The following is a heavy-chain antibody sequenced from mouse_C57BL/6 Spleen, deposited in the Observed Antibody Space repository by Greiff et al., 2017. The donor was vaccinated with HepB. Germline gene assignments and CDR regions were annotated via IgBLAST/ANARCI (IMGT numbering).Heavy chain of an antibody. CDR1: GYAFTNYL. J-gene: IGHJ4*01. D-gene: IGHD2-12*01. CDR2: INPGSGGT. Sequence: LQESGAELVRPGTSVKVSCKASGYAFTNYLIEWVKQRPGQGLEWIGVINPGSGGTNYNEKFKGKATLTADKSSSTAYMQLSSLTSEDSAVYFCARKRAYDGYAMDYWGQGTSVTVSS. V-gene: IGHV1-54*01. CDR3: ARKRAYDGYAMDY.